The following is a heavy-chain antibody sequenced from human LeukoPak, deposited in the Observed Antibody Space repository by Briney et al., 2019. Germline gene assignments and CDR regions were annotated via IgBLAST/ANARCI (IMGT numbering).Heavy chain of an antibody. CDR1: GYTFTSYD. J-gene: IGHJ6*03. CDR3: ARDWGGMVANSPYYYYYMDV. Sequence: ASVKVSCKASGYTFTSYDINWVRQATGQGLEWMGWMNPNSGNTGYAQRFQGRVTITRNTSISTAYMELSSLRSEDTAVYYCARDWGGMVANSPYYYYYMDVWGKGNTVTVSS. CDR2: MNPNSGNT. V-gene: IGHV1-8*03. D-gene: IGHD1-26*01.